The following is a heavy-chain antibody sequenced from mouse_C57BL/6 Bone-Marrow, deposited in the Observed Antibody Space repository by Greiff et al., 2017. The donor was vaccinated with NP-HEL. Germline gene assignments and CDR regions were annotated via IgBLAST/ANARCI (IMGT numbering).Heavy chain of an antibody. V-gene: IGHV1-50*01. Sequence: QVQLQQPGAELVKPGASVKLSCKASGYTFTSYWMQWVKQRPGQGLEWIGEIDPSDSYTNYNQKFKGKATLTVDTSSSTAYMQLSSLTSEDSAVYYCARDSSGCPYYAMDYWGQGTSVTVSS. CDR1: GYTFTSYW. D-gene: IGHD3-2*02. CDR2: IDPSDSYT. CDR3: ARDSSGCPYYAMDY. J-gene: IGHJ4*01.